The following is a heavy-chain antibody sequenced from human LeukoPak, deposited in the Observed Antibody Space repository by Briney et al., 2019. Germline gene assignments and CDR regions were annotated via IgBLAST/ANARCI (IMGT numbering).Heavy chain of an antibody. D-gene: IGHD6-19*01. J-gene: IGHJ4*02. CDR1: GFTVSSNY. V-gene: IGHV3-66*01. CDR3: ARDRRGYSSGWYEVRAYFDY. Sequence: GGSLRLSCAASGFTVSSNYMSWVRQAPGKGLEWVSVIYSGGSTYYADSVKGRFTISRDNSKNTLYLQMNSLRAEDTAVYYCARDRRGYSSGWYEVRAYFDYWGQGTLVTVSS. CDR2: IYSGGST.